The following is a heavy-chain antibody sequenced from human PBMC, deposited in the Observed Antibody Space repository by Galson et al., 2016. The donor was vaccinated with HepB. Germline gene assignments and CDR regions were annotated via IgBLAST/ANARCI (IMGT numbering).Heavy chain of an antibody. CDR1: GFTFSRYG. V-gene: IGHV3-30*18. D-gene: IGHD4-23*01. CDR2: ISYDGSSK. CDR3: AKDRGGPDYGGHRGTYYNYGMDV. J-gene: IGHJ6*04. Sequence: SLRLSCAASGFTFSRYGMHWVRQAPGRGLEWVAVISYDGSSKYYADSVKGRFTISRDNSKNTLYLHMNSLSAEDTAVYFCAKDRGGPDYGGHRGTYYNYGMDVWGKGTTVTVSS.